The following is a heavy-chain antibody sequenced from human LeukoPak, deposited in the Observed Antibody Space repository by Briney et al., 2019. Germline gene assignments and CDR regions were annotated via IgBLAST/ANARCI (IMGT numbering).Heavy chain of an antibody. Sequence: GGSLRLSCAASGFTFTDYWMHWVGQAPGKGGGGVSRISKPPHHALYADFAQRRFTISTDNPKNTVYLQLTTLTPDDTALYYCARGGYSASYYRFSWGQGTLVTVSS. D-gene: IGHD3-22*01. J-gene: IGHJ4*02. CDR3: ARGGYSASYYRFS. CDR2: ISKPPHHA. V-gene: IGHV3-74*01. CDR1: GFTFTDYW.